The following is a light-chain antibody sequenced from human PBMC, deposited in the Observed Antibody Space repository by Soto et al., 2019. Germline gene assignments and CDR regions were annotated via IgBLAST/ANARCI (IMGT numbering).Light chain of an antibody. Sequence: QPALTQPASVSGSHGEAITISCTGTSSDVGGYNYVSLYQHHPGKAPKLMIYDVSNRPSGVSNRFSGSKSGNTASLTISGLQPEDEADYYCSSYTTSNTRQIVFGTGTKVTVL. J-gene: IGLJ1*01. CDR1: SSDVGGYNY. V-gene: IGLV2-14*03. CDR2: DVS. CDR3: SSYTTSNTRQIV.